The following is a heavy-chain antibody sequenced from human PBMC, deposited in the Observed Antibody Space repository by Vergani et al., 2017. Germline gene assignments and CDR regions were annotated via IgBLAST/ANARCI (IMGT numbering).Heavy chain of an antibody. CDR2: IYYSGST. Sequence: QVQLQESGPGLVKPSETLSLTCTVSGGSISSYYWSWIRQPPGKGLEWIGYIYYSGSTNYNPSLKSRVTISVDTSKNQFSMKLSSVTAADTAVYYCARVLRYLKTPYYFDYWGQGTLVTVSS. D-gene: IGHD3-9*01. J-gene: IGHJ4*02. CDR3: ARVLRYLKTPYYFDY. V-gene: IGHV4-59*08. CDR1: GGSISSYY.